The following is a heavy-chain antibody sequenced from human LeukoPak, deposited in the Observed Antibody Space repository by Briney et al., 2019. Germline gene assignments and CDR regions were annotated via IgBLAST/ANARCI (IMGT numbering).Heavy chain of an antibody. CDR1: GGSIRSSYYY. J-gene: IGHJ6*02. CDR2: IYDSGST. CDR3: ARESYYYYGMDV. Sequence: PSETLSLTCTVSGGSIRSSYYYWGWIRQPPGKGLEWIGSIYDSGSTYYNPSLKSRVTISVDTSKNQFSLKLSSVTAADTAVYYCARESYYYYGMDVWGQGTTVTVSS. V-gene: IGHV4-39*07.